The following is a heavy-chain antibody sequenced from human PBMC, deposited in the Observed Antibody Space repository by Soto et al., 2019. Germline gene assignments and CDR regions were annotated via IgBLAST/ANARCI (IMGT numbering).Heavy chain of an antibody. V-gene: IGHV4-39*01. CDR1: GVSINNTSYY. J-gene: IGHJ4*02. CDR2: IYFSVST. Sequence: QLQLQESGPGLVKPSETLSLTCTVSGVSINNTSYYWGWIRQPPGKGLEWIGTIYFSVSTFYNPSLKSRLTISVDTSKNQFPLRLSSVTAADTAVYYCARHGSYWGQGTLVAVSS. CDR3: ARHGSY.